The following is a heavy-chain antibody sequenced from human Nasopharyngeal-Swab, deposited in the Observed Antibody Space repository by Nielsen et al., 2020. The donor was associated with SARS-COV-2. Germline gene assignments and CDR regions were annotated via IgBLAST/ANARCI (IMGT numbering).Heavy chain of an antibody. CDR1: GFTFSSYA. D-gene: IGHD4-17*01. Sequence: GGSLRLSCAASGFTFSSYAMSWVRQAPGKGLEWVSSISSSSSYIYYADSVKGRFTIPRDNAKNSLYLQMNSLRAEDTAVYYCARTRSPYGDYVDFDYWGQGTLVTVSS. CDR2: ISSSSSYI. CDR3: ARTRSPYGDYVDFDY. J-gene: IGHJ4*02. V-gene: IGHV3-21*01.